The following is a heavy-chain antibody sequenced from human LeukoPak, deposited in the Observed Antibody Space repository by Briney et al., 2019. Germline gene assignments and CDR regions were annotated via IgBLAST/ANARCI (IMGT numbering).Heavy chain of an antibody. CDR1: GDSIINSRYY. D-gene: IGHD3-10*01. V-gene: IGHV4-39*07. Sequence: PSETLSLTCTVSGDSIINSRYYWGWIRQSPGNGLEWIGHIYYNGNTYYNPSLKSRVTISVDTSKNQFSLNLRSVTAADTAIYYCVRLNYASGPYYFDYWGQGTLVTVSS. J-gene: IGHJ4*02. CDR2: IYYNGNT. CDR3: VRLNYASGPYYFDY.